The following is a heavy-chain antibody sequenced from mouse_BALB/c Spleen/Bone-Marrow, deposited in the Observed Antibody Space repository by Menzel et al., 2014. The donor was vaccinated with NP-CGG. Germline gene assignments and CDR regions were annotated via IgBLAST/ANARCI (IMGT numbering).Heavy chain of an antibody. J-gene: IGHJ2*01. CDR1: GFNIKDYY. CDR3: NAEPIT. V-gene: IGHV14-4*02. Sequence: EVQLQQSGAELVRSGASVKLSCTASGFNIKDYYMNWVKQRPEQGLERIGWIDPENGDTEYAPKFQGKATMTADTSSNTAYLQHSSLTSEDTGVYYCNAEPITWGQGTPLTVSS. CDR2: IDPENGDT.